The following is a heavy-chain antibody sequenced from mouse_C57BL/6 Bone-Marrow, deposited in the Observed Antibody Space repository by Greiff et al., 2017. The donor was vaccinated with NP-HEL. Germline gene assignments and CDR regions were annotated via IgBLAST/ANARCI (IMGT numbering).Heavy chain of an antibody. Sequence: QVQLQQPGAELVMPGASVKLSCKASGYTFTSYWMHWVKQRPGQGLEWIGEIDPSDSYTNYNQKFKGKSTLTVDKSSSTAYMQLSSLTSEDSAVYYGAREDLYYGSSWAYWGQGTLVTVSA. V-gene: IGHV1-69*01. J-gene: IGHJ3*01. CDR2: IDPSDSYT. CDR3: AREDLYYGSSWAY. D-gene: IGHD1-1*01. CDR1: GYTFTSYW.